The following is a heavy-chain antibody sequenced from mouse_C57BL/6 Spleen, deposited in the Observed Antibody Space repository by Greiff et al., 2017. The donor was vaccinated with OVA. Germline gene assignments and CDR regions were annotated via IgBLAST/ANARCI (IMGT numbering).Heavy chain of an antibody. CDR3: ARHGTGTDY. D-gene: IGHD4-1*01. Sequence: EVQGVESGGDLVKPGGPLKLSCAASGFTFSSYGMSWVRQTPDKRLEWVATISSGGSYTYYPDSVKGRFTISRDNAKNTLYLQMSRLKSEDTAMYYCARHGTGTDYWGQGTTLTVSS. CDR2: ISSGGSYT. J-gene: IGHJ2*01. V-gene: IGHV5-6*01. CDR1: GFTFSSYG.